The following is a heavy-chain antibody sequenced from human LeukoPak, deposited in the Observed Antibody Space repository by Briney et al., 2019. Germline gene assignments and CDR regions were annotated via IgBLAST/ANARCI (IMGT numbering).Heavy chain of an antibody. CDR2: XSGSGGST. CDR3: AKGDLIXXXXXVTEDY. V-gene: IGHV3-23*01. J-gene: IGHJ4*02. CDR1: GFTFSSYA. D-gene: IGHD3-10*01. Sequence: GGSLRLSCAASGFTFSSYAMSWVRQAPGKGLEWVSAXSGSGGSTYYADSVKGRFTISGDNSKNTLYLQMNSLRAEDTAVYYCAKGDLIXXXXXVTEDYWGQGTLVTVSS.